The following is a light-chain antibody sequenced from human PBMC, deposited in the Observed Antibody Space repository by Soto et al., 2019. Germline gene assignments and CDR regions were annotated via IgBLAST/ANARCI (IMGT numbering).Light chain of an antibody. CDR3: QQYSNWPQT. J-gene: IGKJ1*01. V-gene: IGKV3-15*01. CDR1: QSVSSSD. Sequence: EIVLTQSPGTLSLYPGERATLSCRASQSVSSSDLAWYQQKPGQAPRLLIYDTSTRATGIPARFSGSGSGTEFTLTISSLQSEDFAVYYCQQYSNWPQTFGQGSKADIK. CDR2: DTS.